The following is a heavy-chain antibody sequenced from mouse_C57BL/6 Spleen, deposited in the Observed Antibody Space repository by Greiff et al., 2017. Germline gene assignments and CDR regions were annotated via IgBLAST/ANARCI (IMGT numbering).Heavy chain of an antibody. CDR3: ARSRAAQANCAMDY. CDR1: GYTFTSYW. J-gene: IGHJ4*01. D-gene: IGHD3-2*02. Sequence: QVQLQQPGAELVKPGASVKLSCKASGYTFTSYWMNWVKQRPGQGLEWIGMIHPNSGSTNYNEKFKSKATLTVDKSSSTAYMQLSSLTYEDSAVYYCARSRAAQANCAMDYWGQGTSVTVSS. V-gene: IGHV1-64*01. CDR2: IHPNSGST.